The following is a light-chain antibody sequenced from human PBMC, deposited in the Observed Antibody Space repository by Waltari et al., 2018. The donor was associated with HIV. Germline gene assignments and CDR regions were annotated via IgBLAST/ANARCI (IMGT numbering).Light chain of an antibody. CDR1: SSDVGGHDY. J-gene: IGLJ1*01. CDR3: ASYTSSSLYV. CDR2: GVT. Sequence: QPALTQPASVSGSPGQSITISCAGTSSDVGGHDYVSWYQQHPDKAPKLIIYGVTNRPSGVSYRFSASKSDNTASLTISGLQTEDEADYYCASYTSSSLYVFGTGTKVTVL. V-gene: IGLV2-14*03.